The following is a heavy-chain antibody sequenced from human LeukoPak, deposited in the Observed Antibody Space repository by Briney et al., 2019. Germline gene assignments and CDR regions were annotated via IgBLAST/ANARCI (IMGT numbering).Heavy chain of an antibody. V-gene: IGHV3-23*01. CDR3: ARDSHDAFDI. CDR1: GFTFSSYA. J-gene: IGHJ3*02. Sequence: GGSLRLSCAASGFTFSSYAMSWVRQAPGKGLEWVSAISGSGGSTYYADSVKGRFTISRDNAKNSLYLQMNSLRAEDTAVYYCARDSHDAFDIWGQGTMVTVSS. CDR2: ISGSGGST.